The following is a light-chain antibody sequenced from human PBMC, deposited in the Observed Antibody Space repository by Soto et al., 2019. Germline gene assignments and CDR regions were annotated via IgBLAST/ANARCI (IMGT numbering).Light chain of an antibody. CDR3: QQRSNWLPYT. Sequence: EIVLTQSPATLSLSPGERATLSCRASQSVSSYLAWYQQKSGQAPRLLIYDASNRATGIPARFSGSGYGTDFTLPISSLEPEDFAVYYCQQRSNWLPYTFGQGTKLEIK. V-gene: IGKV3-11*01. J-gene: IGKJ2*01. CDR1: QSVSSY. CDR2: DAS.